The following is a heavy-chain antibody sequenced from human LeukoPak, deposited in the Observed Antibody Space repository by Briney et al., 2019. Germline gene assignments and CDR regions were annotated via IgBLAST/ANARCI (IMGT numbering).Heavy chain of an antibody. CDR1: GGSISSGSYY. J-gene: IGHJ4*02. D-gene: IGHD1-26*01. CDR3: ARDLAYSGSDFDY. CDR2: IYTSGST. Sequence: SETLSLTCTVPGGSISSGSYYWGWIRQPAGKGLEWIGRIYTSGSTNYNPSLKSRVTISVDASRNQFSLKLSSVTAADTAVYYCARDLAYSGSDFDYWGQGTLVTVSS. V-gene: IGHV4-61*02.